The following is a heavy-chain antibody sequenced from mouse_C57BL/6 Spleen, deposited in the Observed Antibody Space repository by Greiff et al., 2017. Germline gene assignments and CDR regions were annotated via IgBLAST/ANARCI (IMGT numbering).Heavy chain of an antibody. D-gene: IGHD2-2*01. J-gene: IGHJ4*01. V-gene: IGHV1-82*01. CDR3: ASGRFGWRAMDY. Sequence: QVQLQQSGPELVKPGASVKISCKASGYAFSSSWMNWVKQRPGKGLEWIGRIYPGDGDTNYNGKFKGKATLTADKSSSTAYMQLSSLTSEDSAVYFCASGRFGWRAMDYWGQGTSVTVSS. CDR2: IYPGDGDT. CDR1: GYAFSSSW.